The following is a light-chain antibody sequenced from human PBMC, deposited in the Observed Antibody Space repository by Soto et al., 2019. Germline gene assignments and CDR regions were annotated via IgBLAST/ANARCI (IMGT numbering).Light chain of an antibody. CDR2: TIS. Sequence: DVQTTQPPPHLPASLEDRVILTCGASQSITSYLNWYQQKPGKAPSXXIYTISTLQSGAPSRFSGSGSGTDFTLTISSLQHEDFATYYCQQSYSTSRTFGQGTKVDIK. CDR1: QSITSY. J-gene: IGKJ1*01. CDR3: QQSYSTSRT. V-gene: IGKV1-39*01.